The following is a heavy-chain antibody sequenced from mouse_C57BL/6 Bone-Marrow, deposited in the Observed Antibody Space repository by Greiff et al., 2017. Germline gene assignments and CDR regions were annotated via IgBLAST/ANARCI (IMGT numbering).Heavy chain of an antibody. V-gene: IGHV1-69*01. CDR1: GYTFTSYW. J-gene: IGHJ1*03. CDR3: ARDYGRSYGWCVDG. CDR2: IDPSDSYT. D-gene: IGHD1-1*01. Sequence: QVQLQQPGAELVMPGASVKLSCKASGYTFTSYWKHWVKQRPGQGLEWIGEIDPSDSYTNYNQKFKGKATLTVDKSSSTAYMQLSSLTSEDSAGDYCARDYGRSYGWCVDGWGTGTTVTGSS.